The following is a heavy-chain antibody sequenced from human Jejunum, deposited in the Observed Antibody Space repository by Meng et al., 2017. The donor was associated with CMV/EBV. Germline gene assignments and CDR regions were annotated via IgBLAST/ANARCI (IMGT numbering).Heavy chain of an antibody. D-gene: IGHD1-1*01. V-gene: IGHV4-59*11. J-gene: IGHJ4*02. CDR2: VYYSGSA. Sequence: VSTDSLRDHYWCWIRQPPGKRLEWMGYVYYSGSATCSPSLRSRITISIDTSRNQFSLNLRSVTAADTAMYFCARGVGHATNNSLDSWGQGTLVTVSS. CDR1: TDSLRDHY. CDR3: ARGVGHATNNSLDS.